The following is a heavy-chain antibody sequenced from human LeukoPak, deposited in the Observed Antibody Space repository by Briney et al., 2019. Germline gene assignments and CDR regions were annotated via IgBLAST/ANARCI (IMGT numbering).Heavy chain of an antibody. CDR2: IYHSGST. CDR1: GGSISSGGYY. J-gene: IGHJ3*02. D-gene: IGHD6-19*01. CDR3: ARRGVSSGWADAFDI. Sequence: SQTLSLTCTVSGGSISSGGYYWSWIRQPPGKGLEWIGYIYHSGSTYYNPSLKSRVTISVDRSKNQFSLKLSSVTAADTAVYYCARRGVSSGWADAFDIWGQGTMVTVSS. V-gene: IGHV4-30-2*01.